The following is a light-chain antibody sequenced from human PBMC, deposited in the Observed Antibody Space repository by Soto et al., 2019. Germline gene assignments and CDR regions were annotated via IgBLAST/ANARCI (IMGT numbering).Light chain of an antibody. Sequence: QSVLTQPPSASGTPGQRVTISCSGSSSSIGSNSVSWYQQLPGTAPKLLIYSNNQRPSGVPDRFSGSKSGTSASLAISGLQAEDEADYYCSSYTSSSTLVFGTGTKVTVL. CDR1: SSSIGSNS. J-gene: IGLJ1*01. CDR3: SSYTSSSTLV. CDR2: SNN. V-gene: IGLV1-44*01.